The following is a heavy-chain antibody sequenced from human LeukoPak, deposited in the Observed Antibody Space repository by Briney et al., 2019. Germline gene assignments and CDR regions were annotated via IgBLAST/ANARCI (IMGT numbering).Heavy chain of an antibody. CDR3: AKDIRAHMATITGGAFDI. CDR1: GFTFDDYA. Sequence: PGGSPRLSCAASGFTFDDYAMHWVRQAPGKGLEWVSGISWNSGSIGYADSVKGRFTISRDNAKNSLYLQMNSLRAEDTALYYCAKDIRAHMATITGGAFDIWGQGTMVTVSS. V-gene: IGHV3-9*01. J-gene: IGHJ3*02. CDR2: ISWNSGSI. D-gene: IGHD5-24*01.